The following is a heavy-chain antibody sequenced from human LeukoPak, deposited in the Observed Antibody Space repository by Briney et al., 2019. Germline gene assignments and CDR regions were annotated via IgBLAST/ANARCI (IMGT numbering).Heavy chain of an antibody. V-gene: IGHV3-23*01. CDR1: GFTFSTYA. J-gene: IGHJ4*02. D-gene: IGHD2-2*01. CDR3: AKFFPPARKRGDY. CDR2: ISSSGGST. Sequence: GGSLRLSCAASGFTFSTYAMSWFRQAPGKGLEWVSTISSSGGSTYYADSVKGRFTISRDNSKNTLYLQVNSLRAEDTAIYYCAKFFPPARKRGDYWGQGTLVTVSS.